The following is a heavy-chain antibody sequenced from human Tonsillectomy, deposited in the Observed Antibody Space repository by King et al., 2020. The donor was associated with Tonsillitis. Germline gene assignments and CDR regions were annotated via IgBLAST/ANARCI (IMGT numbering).Heavy chain of an antibody. CDR3: ARVFPAANFDF. CDR2: IYSGGST. Sequence: VQLVESGGGLIQPGRSLRLSCAVSGFTVSSNYMSWVRQAPGWGLECVSIIYSGGSTNYADSVKGRFTISRDNSKNTLYLRMNSLRAEDTAVYYCARVFPAANFDFWGQGALVTVSS. J-gene: IGHJ4*02. D-gene: IGHD2-2*01. CDR1: GFTVSSNY. V-gene: IGHV3-53*01.